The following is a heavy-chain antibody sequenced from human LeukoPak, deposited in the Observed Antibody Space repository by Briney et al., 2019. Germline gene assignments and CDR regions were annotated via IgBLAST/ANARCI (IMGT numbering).Heavy chain of an antibody. D-gene: IGHD3-3*01. V-gene: IGHV3-30*02. CDR3: AKDADVLRFLEWSYLLY. J-gene: IGHJ4*02. CDR1: GFSFMNAW. CDR2: IRCDGSNK. Sequence: GGSLRLSCAASGFSFMNAWMIWVRQAPGKGLEWVAFIRCDGSNKYYADSVKGRFTISRDNSKNTLYLQMNSLRAEDTAVYYCAKDADVLRFLEWSYLLYWGQGTLVTVSS.